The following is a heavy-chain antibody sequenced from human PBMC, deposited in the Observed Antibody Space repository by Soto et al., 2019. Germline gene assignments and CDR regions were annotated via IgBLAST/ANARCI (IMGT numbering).Heavy chain of an antibody. V-gene: IGHV1-69*01. D-gene: IGHD3-10*01. CDR3: ARDRDDYGSGNYYNHIDF. CDR2: LIPIFGTP. J-gene: IGHJ4*02. Sequence: QVQLVQSGAEVKKPGSSVKVSCKVSGGSFSTYAISWLRQAPGQGLEWMGGLIPIFGTPNYAQRFQGRVTISADESTTTSYMELRRLKSENTAVSYCARDRDDYGSGNYYNHIDFWGQGTLVTVSS. CDR1: GGSFSTYA.